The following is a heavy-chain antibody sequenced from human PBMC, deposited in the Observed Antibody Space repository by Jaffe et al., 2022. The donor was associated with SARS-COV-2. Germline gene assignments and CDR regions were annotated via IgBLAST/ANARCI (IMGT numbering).Heavy chain of an antibody. Sequence: EVQLVESGGGLVKPGGSLRLSCAASGFTFSNAWMSWVRQAPGKGLEWVGRIKSKTDGGTTDYAAPVKGRFTISRDDSKNTLYLQMNSLKTEDTAVYYCTTDKTIFGVVIIPIDYWGQGTLVTVSS. CDR3: TTDKTIFGVVIIPIDY. J-gene: IGHJ4*02. CDR1: GFTFSNAW. CDR2: IKSKTDGGTT. D-gene: IGHD3-3*01. V-gene: IGHV3-15*01.